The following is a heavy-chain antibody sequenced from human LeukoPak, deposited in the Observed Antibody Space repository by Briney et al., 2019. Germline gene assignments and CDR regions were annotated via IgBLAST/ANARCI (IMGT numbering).Heavy chain of an antibody. Sequence: SETLSLTCAVSGGSISSNNWWNWVRQPPGKGLEWIGEIYHSGSTTYSPSLKSRVTISVDKSKNQFSLRLTSVTAADTAVYYCARLLNYYDSSGYYSIFDYWGQGTLVTVSS. CDR3: ARLLNYYDSSGYYSIFDY. CDR1: GGSISSNNW. CDR2: IYHSGST. D-gene: IGHD3-22*01. J-gene: IGHJ4*02. V-gene: IGHV4-4*02.